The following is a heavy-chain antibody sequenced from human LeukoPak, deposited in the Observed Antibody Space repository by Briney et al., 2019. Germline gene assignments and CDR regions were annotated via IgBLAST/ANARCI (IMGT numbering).Heavy chain of an antibody. Sequence: GGSLRLSCAASGFSFSSFAIHWVRQAPGKGLEWVSGISWNSGSIGYADSVKGRFTTSRDNAKNSLYLQMNSLRAEDTALYYCAKDTADYYDSSGYLDYWGQGTLVTVSS. D-gene: IGHD3-22*01. CDR1: GFSFSSFA. CDR2: ISWNSGSI. V-gene: IGHV3-9*01. J-gene: IGHJ4*02. CDR3: AKDTADYYDSSGYLDY.